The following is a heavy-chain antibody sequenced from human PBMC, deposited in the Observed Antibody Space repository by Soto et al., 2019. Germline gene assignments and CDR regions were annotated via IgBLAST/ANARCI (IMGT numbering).Heavy chain of an antibody. CDR3: ARGRIAAAGTVSEKTSYYYYGMDV. CDR2: IYHSGST. V-gene: IGHV4-4*02. J-gene: IGHJ6*02. CDR1: GGSISSSNW. D-gene: IGHD6-13*01. Sequence: PSETLSLTCAVSGGSISSSNWWSWVRQPPGKGLEWIGEIYHSGSTNYNPSLKSRVTISVDKSKNQFSLKLSSVTAADTAVYYCARGRIAAAGTVSEKTSYYYYGMDVWGQGTTVTVSS.